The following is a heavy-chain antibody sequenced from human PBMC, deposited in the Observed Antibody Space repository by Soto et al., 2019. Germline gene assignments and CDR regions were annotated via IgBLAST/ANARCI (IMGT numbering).Heavy chain of an antibody. CDR2: FDPEDGET. CDR3: ATGWGSTSDYYFDY. Sequence: VASLKVSCKVSGYTLTELSMHWVRQAPGKGLEWTGGFDPEDGETIYAQKFQGRVTMTEDTSTDTAYMELSSLRSEDTAVYYCATGWGSTSDYYFDYWGQGTLVTVSS. CDR1: GYTLTELS. J-gene: IGHJ4*02. V-gene: IGHV1-24*01. D-gene: IGHD2-2*01.